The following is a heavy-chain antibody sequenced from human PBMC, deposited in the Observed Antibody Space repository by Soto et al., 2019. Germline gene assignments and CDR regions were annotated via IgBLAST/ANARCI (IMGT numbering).Heavy chain of an antibody. CDR3: ARVYSSRQRFMDY. CDR2: IYYSGST. CDR1: GGSVSSGSYY. J-gene: IGHJ4*02. V-gene: IGHV4-61*01. Sequence: SETLSLTCTVSGGSVSSGSYYWSWIRQPPGKGLEWIGYIYYSGSTNYNPSLKSRVTISGDTSKNQFSLKLSSVTAADTAVYYCARVYSSRQRFMDYWGQGTLVTVSS. D-gene: IGHD6-13*01.